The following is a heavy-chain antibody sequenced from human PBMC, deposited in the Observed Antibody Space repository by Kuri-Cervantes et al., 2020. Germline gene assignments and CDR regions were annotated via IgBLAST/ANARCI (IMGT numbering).Heavy chain of an antibody. CDR3: TTPGEQLEHYYYYGMDV. CDR2: IKSKTDGGTT. J-gene: IGHJ6*02. CDR1: GFTFSKAW. D-gene: IGHD1-1*01. V-gene: IGHV3-15*01. Sequence: GESLKISCAASGFTFSKAWMSWVRQAPGKGLEWVGRIKSKTDGGTTDYAAPVKGRFTISRDDSKNTLYLQMNSLKTEDTAVYYCTTPGEQLEHYYYYGMDVWGQGTTVTVSS.